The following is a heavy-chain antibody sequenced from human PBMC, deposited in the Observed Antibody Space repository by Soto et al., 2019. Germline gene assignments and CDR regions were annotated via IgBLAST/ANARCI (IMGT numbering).Heavy chain of an antibody. D-gene: IGHD2-8*01. CDR1: GGSISSSSYY. V-gene: IGHV4-39*01. Sequence: SETLSLTCTVSGGSISSSSYYWGWIRQPPGKGLEWIGSIYYSGSTYYNPSLKSRVTISVDTSKNQFSLKLSSVTAADTAVYYCARHMKAWSTKTYYFDYWGQGTLVTVS. CDR3: ARHMKAWSTKTYYFDY. J-gene: IGHJ4*02. CDR2: IYYSGST.